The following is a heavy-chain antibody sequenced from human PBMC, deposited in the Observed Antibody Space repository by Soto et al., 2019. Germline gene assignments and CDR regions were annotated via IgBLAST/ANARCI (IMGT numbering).Heavy chain of an antibody. CDR2: ICYDGSNK. Sequence: SLRLSCAASGFAFSSYGMHWVRQAPGKGLEWVAVICYDGSNKYYADSVKGRFTISRDNSKNTLYLQMNSLSAEDTPVYYCARDRYYDSSGYRPYYGMYVRGQGSRVTISS. CDR1: GFAFSSYG. D-gene: IGHD3-22*01. CDR3: ARDRYYDSSGYRPYYGMYV. J-gene: IGHJ6*01. V-gene: IGHV3-33*01.